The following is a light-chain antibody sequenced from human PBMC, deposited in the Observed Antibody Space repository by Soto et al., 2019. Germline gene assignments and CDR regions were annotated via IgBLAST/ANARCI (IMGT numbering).Light chain of an antibody. J-gene: IGLJ2*01. V-gene: IGLV2-14*03. CDR2: DVS. CDR3: SSYRSSTTVA. CDR1: SSDVGGYNY. Sequence: QSALTQPASVSGSPGQSITIPCTGTSSDVGGYNYVSWYQQHPGKAPKLILYDVSNRPSGVSNRFSGSKSGNTAFLTISGLQAEDEGDYYCSSYRSSTTVAFGGGTKLTVL.